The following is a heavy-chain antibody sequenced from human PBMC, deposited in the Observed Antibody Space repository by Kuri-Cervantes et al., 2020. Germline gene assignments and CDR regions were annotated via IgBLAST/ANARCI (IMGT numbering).Heavy chain of an antibody. J-gene: IGHJ6*03. V-gene: IGHV4-59*12. CDR1: GGSISSYY. CDR2: IYYSGST. D-gene: IGHD2-2*01. Sequence: GSLRLSCTVSGGSISSYYWSWIRQPPGKGLEWIGYIYYSGSTNYNPSLKSRVTMSVDTSKNQFSLKVSSVAAADTAIYYCARGFSCSTTSRCAGYMDVWGKGTTVTVSS. CDR3: ARGFSCSTTSRCAGYMDV.